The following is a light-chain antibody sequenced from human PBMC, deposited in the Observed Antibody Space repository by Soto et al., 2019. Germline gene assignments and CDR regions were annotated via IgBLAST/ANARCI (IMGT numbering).Light chain of an antibody. Sequence: EFVLTQSPGTLSLSPGERATLSCRASQSVSSSYLVWYQQKPGQAPRLLIYGASSRATGIPDRFSGSGSGTDFTLTISRLEPEDFAVYYCQQYGSSPLYTFGQGTKLEI. CDR1: QSVSSSY. CDR2: GAS. J-gene: IGKJ2*01. CDR3: QQYGSSPLYT. V-gene: IGKV3-20*01.